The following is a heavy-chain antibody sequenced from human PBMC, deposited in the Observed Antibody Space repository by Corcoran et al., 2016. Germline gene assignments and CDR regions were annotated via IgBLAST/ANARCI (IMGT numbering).Heavy chain of an antibody. CDR2: IYHSGST. CDR1: GGSISSSNW. J-gene: IGHJ3*02. V-gene: IGHV4-4*01. CDR3: ARARGYYDSSGYLSAFDI. D-gene: IGHD3-22*01. Sequence: QVQLQESGPGLVKPSGTLSLTCAVSGGSISSSNWWSWVRQPPGKGLEWIGEIYHSGSTNYNPSLKSRVTISVDKSKNQFSLKLRSVTAADTAVYCCARARGYYDSSGYLSAFDIWGQGTMVTVSS.